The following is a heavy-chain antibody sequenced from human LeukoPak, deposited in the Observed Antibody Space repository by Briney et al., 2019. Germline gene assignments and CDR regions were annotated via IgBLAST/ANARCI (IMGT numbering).Heavy chain of an antibody. D-gene: IGHD3-3*01. V-gene: IGHV4-4*07. CDR3: ARERGPPYYDFWSGFAPPQYFYYYYMDV. CDR2: IYTSGST. Sequence: SETLSLTCTVSGGSIRRYYWSWIRQPAGKGLEWIGRIYTSGSTNYNPSLKSRVTMSVDTSKNQFSLKLSSVTAADTAVYYCARERGPPYYDFWSGFAPPQYFYYYYMDVWGKGTTVTVSS. J-gene: IGHJ6*03. CDR1: GGSIRRYY.